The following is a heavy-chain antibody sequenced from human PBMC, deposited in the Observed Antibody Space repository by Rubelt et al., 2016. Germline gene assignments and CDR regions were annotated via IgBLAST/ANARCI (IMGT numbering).Heavy chain of an antibody. J-gene: IGHJ6*02. D-gene: IGHD3-10*01. Sequence: QAPGKGLEWVSVIYTGGSTYYTDSGKDRFTISRDNSKNTLYLQMNNLRPEDTAVYYCAKDPNNYGAGRMDVWGQGTTVTVSS. CDR2: IYTGGST. V-gene: IGHV3-66*01. CDR3: AKDPNNYGAGRMDV.